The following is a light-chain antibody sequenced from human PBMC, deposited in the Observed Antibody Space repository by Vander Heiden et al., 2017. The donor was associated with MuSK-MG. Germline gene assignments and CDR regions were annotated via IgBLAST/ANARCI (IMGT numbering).Light chain of an antibody. CDR3: ASYSTSPAWV. J-gene: IGLJ3*02. V-gene: IGLV2-14*03. CDR1: SSDVGAYHF. Sequence: QSALTQPASVSGSPGQSITISCTGTSSDVGAYHFVTWYQQHTGKAPQLIINDVSNRPSGISNRFSGSKSGNTATLTISGLQAEDEGDYYCASYSTSPAWVFGGGTKVTVL. CDR2: DVS.